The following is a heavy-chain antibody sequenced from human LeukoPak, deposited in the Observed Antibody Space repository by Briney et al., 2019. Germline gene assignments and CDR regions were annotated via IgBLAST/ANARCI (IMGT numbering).Heavy chain of an antibody. CDR2: ISYDGSNK. D-gene: IGHD5-18*01. J-gene: IGHJ4*02. CDR3: ARQGIHLWFDF. CDR1: GFTFSHCA. V-gene: IGHV3-30-3*01. Sequence: GGSLRLSCAASGFTFSHCAMHWVRQAPGKGLEWVAVISYDGSNKYYADSVKGRFTISRDNSKNTLYLQMNSLRAEETAVYYCARQGIHLWFDFWGQGTLVTVSS.